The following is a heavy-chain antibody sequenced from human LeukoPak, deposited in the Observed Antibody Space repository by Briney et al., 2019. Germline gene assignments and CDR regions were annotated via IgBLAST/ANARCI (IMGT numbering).Heavy chain of an antibody. CDR2: INPNSGGT. D-gene: IGHD3-22*01. Sequence: AASVTVSCKASVYTLTGYYMYGVRQAPGRGLEWMGWINPNSGGTNYAQKFQGRVTMTRDTSISTAYMELSRLRSDDSAVYYCARRGNWQRSGCDAFDIWGQGTMVTVSS. CDR1: VYTLTGYY. CDR3: ARRGNWQRSGCDAFDI. V-gene: IGHV1-2*02. J-gene: IGHJ3*02.